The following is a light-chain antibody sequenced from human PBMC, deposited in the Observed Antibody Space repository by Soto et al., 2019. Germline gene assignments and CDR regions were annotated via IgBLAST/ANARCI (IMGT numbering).Light chain of an antibody. CDR3: SSYTLSSTWV. Sequence: QSALTQPASVSGSPGQTITISCTGTRSDVGGYNYVSWYQQHPGKAPKLMIYDVSNRPAGVSNRFSGSKSGNTSSLTISGLQAEDEADYYCSSYTLSSTWVFGGGTKLTVL. CDR1: RSDVGGYNY. CDR2: DVS. V-gene: IGLV2-14*03. J-gene: IGLJ3*02.